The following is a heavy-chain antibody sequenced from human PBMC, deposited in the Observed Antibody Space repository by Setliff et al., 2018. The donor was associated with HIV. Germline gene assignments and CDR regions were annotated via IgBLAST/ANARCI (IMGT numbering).Heavy chain of an antibody. J-gene: IGHJ4*02. V-gene: IGHV3-7*01. Sequence: GGSLRLSCAASGFTFSTYWMIWVRQAPGKGLEWVAKIKQDGSEEYYVDSVKGRFTISRDNAKNSVYLQMNSLRVEDTAMYYCTKDHLSGWASDCWGQGALVTVS. CDR1: GFTFSTYW. D-gene: IGHD6-19*01. CDR2: IKQDGSEE. CDR3: TKDHLSGWASDC.